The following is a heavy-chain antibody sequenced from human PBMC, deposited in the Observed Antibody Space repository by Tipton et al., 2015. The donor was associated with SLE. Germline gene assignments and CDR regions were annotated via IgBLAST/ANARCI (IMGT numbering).Heavy chain of an antibody. CDR2: IKRKVDGETT. D-gene: IGHD3-16*01. CDR3: TTDMKDY. CDR1: GFTFTEAW. Sequence: GSLRLSCTASGFTFTEAWMNWVRQAPGKGLEWVGRIKRKVDGETTDYGAPVRGRFTIWRDDSKNTLYLQMNSLKTEDTAVYFCTTDMKDYWGQGSLVTVSS. J-gene: IGHJ4*02. V-gene: IGHV3-15*01.